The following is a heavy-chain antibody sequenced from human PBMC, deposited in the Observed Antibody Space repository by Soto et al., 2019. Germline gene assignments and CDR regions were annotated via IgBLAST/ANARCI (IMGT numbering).Heavy chain of an antibody. CDR2: IIPVVGTT. D-gene: IGHD2-8*01. V-gene: IGHV1-69*06. Sequence: QVQLVQSGAEVKKPGSSVKVSCKASGDTFTTNSLNWVRQAPGQGLEWMGGIIPVVGTTKYAQKYQDRVTITRDKSTNTAYMELSSLRSDDTAVYYCARGLLYASTDFDYWGQGTPVTVSS. CDR3: ARGLLYASTDFDY. J-gene: IGHJ4*02. CDR1: GDTFTTNS.